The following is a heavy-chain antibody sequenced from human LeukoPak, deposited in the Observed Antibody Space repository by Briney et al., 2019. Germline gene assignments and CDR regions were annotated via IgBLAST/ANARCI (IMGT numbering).Heavy chain of an antibody. CDR2: ISGSGSTI. CDR1: GLTFSDYY. V-gene: IGHV3-11*01. CDR3: AREGYTVTIDS. J-gene: IGHJ4*02. D-gene: IGHD4-17*01. Sequence: GGSLRLSCAASGLTFSDYYMSWIRQAPGKGLEWVSYISGSGSTIYYADSVKGRFTNSRDNAKNSLYLQMDSLSAEDTAVYYCAREGYTVTIDSWGQGTLVTVSS.